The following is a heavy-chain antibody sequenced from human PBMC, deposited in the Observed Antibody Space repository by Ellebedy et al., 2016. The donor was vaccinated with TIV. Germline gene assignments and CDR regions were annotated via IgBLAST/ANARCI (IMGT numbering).Heavy chain of an antibody. D-gene: IGHD3-16*01. Sequence: SQTLSLTCSVHGGSFSGYFWTWIRPPPGKGVEWIGKINHGGSTNYNPSLKSRVSISVNTSNNQFSLKMTSVTAADTAVYYCARVSNLKGADYWGQGTLVTVSS. CDR2: INHGGST. CDR3: ARVSNLKGADY. V-gene: IGHV4-34*01. J-gene: IGHJ4*02. CDR1: GGSFSGYF.